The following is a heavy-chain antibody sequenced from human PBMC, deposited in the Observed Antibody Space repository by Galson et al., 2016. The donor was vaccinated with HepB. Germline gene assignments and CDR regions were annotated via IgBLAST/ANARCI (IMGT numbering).Heavy chain of an antibody. V-gene: IGHV3-30*18. J-gene: IGHJ6*02. CDR3: AKDIRQELRFSEWLLLLGGMDV. Sequence: SLRLSCAASGSTFSSYGIHWVRQTPGKGLEWVAVISYDGSDKYYADSVKGRFTISRDNSKNTVHLQMNSLRAEETAVYYVAKDIRQELRFSEWLLLLGGMDVWGQGTTVTVSS. D-gene: IGHD3-3*01. CDR1: GSTFSSYG. CDR2: ISYDGSDK.